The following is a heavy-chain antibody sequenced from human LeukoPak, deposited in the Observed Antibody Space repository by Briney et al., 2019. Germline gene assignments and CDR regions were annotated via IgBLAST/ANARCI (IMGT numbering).Heavy chain of an antibody. J-gene: IGHJ6*02. CDR1: GFTVSSNY. CDR2: IYGGGGT. D-gene: IGHD2-2*01. Sequence: GGSLRLSCAASGFTVSSNYMSWVRQAPGKGLEWVSVIYGGGGTYYADSVTGRSTISRDHSKNTVYLQMNSLRAEDTAVYYCARDTSGYYAMDVWGQGTTVTVSS. CDR3: ARDTSGYYAMDV. V-gene: IGHV3-53*01.